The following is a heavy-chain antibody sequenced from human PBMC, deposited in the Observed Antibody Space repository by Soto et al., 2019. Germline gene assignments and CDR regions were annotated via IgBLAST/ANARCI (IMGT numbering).Heavy chain of an antibody. V-gene: IGHV1-18*01. J-gene: IGHJ4*02. CDR2: ISAYNGNT. CDR1: GYTFTSYA. Sequence: QVQLVQSGAEVKKPGASVKVSCKTSGYTFTSYAISWVRQAPGQGLEWMGWISAYNGNTHYAQKLQGRVTMTTDTTTSTAYMELRSLRSDDTAVYYCARDLAAAGPFEYWGQGTLVTVSS. D-gene: IGHD6-13*01. CDR3: ARDLAAAGPFEY.